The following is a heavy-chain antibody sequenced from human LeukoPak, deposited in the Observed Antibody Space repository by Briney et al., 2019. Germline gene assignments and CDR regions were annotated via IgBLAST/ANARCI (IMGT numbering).Heavy chain of an antibody. CDR2: ISSSSSYI. D-gene: IGHD3-22*01. Sequence: PGGSLRLSCAASGFTFSSYSMNWVRQAPGKGLEWVSSISSSSSYIYYADSVKGRFTISRDNAKNSLYLQINSLRAEDTAVYYCARDPSTYYYDSSGYYNWFDPWGQGTLVTVSS. CDR3: ARDPSTYYYDSSGYYNWFDP. J-gene: IGHJ5*02. V-gene: IGHV3-21*01. CDR1: GFTFSSYS.